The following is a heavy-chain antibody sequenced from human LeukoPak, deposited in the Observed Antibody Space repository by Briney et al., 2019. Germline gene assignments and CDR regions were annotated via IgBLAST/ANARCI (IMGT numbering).Heavy chain of an antibody. CDR2: IWCDGSIK. CDR1: GFTFSTYG. J-gene: IGHJ4*02. Sequence: PGMSLRLSCAASGFTFSTYGIHWVRQAPGKGLEWVAVIWCDGSIKYYADSVKGRFTISRDNSRNTLYLQMNSLRVEDTAVYYCARAVGPFDYWGQGTLVTVSS. CDR3: ARAVGPFDY. V-gene: IGHV3-33*01. D-gene: IGHD1-26*01.